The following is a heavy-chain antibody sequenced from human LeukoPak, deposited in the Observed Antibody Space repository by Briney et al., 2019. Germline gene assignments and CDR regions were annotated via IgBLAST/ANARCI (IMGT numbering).Heavy chain of an antibody. D-gene: IGHD3-22*01. CDR3: AREYYYDSSGYYYGDRGDY. J-gene: IGHJ4*02. V-gene: IGHV3-33*01. CDR2: IWYDGSNK. Sequence: QPGGSLRLSCAASGFTFSSYGMHWVRQAPGKGLEWVAVIWYDGSNKYYADSVKGRFTISRDNSKNTLYLQMNRLRAEDTAVYYCAREYYYDSSGYYYGDRGDYWGQGTLVTVSS. CDR1: GFTFSSYG.